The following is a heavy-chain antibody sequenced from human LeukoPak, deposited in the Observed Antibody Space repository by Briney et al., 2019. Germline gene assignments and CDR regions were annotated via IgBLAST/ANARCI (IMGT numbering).Heavy chain of an antibody. V-gene: IGHV1-2*02. D-gene: IGHD2-15*01. CDR2: INPNSGGT. CDR3: ARDPDELLAGDYYYGMDV. CDR1: GYTFTGYY. Sequence: ASVKVSCKASGYTFTGYYMHWVRQAPGQGLAWMGWINPNSGGTNYAQKFQGRVTMTRDTSISTAYMELSRLRSDDTAVYYCARDPDELLAGDYYYGMDVWGQGTTVTVSS. J-gene: IGHJ6*02.